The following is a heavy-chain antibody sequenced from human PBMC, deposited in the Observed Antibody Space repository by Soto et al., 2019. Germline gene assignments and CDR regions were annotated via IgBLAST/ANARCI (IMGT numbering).Heavy chain of an antibody. Sequence: GESLKISCKGSGYSFTSYWIGWVRQMPGKGLEWMGIIYPGDSDTRYSPSFQGQVTISADKSISTAYLQWSSLKASDTAMYHCARLSGDKYYYYGMDVWGQGTTVTVSS. V-gene: IGHV5-51*01. J-gene: IGHJ6*02. CDR2: IYPGDSDT. CDR1: GYSFTSYW. D-gene: IGHD4-17*01. CDR3: ARLSGDKYYYYGMDV.